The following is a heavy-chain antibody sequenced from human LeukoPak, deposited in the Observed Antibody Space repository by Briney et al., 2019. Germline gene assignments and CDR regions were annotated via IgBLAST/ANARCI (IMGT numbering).Heavy chain of an antibody. CDR2: ISYSGGT. D-gene: IGHD3-22*01. J-gene: IGHJ3*02. V-gene: IGHV4-39*02. CDR3: AREVEYYDSSGYRPHAFDI. Sequence: SETLSLTCTVSDGSIINNNHYWGWARQPPGKGLEWIGSISYSGGTAYNPSLRSRVTISVDTSKNQFSLKVNSVTAADTAVYYCAREVEYYDSSGYRPHAFDIWGQGTLVTVSS. CDR1: DGSIINNNHY.